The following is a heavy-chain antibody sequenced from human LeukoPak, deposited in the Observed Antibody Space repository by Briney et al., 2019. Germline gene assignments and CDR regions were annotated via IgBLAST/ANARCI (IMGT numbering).Heavy chain of an antibody. CDR3: VRRVYYYDSSGYYVDTQSYFDY. V-gene: IGHV4-39*01. D-gene: IGHD3-22*01. CDR1: GGSISSSSYY. Sequence: SETLSLTCTVSGGSISSSSYYWGWIRQPPGKGLEGIGSIYYSGSTYYNPSLKSRVTISVDTSKNQFDLKLSSVTAADTAVYYCVRRVYYYDSSGYYVDTQSYFDYWGQGTLVTVSS. J-gene: IGHJ4*02. CDR2: IYYSGST.